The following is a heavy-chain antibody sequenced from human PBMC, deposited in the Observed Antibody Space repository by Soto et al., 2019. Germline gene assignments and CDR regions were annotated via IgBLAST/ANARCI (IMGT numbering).Heavy chain of an antibody. Sequence: GGSLRLSCAASGFTFSSYSMNWVRQAPGKGLEWVSSISSSSSYIYYADSGKGRFTISRDNAKNSLYLQMNSLRAEDTAVYYCARDKVEDYYDSSGYSPFDYWGQGTLVTVSS. D-gene: IGHD3-22*01. CDR2: ISSSSSYI. V-gene: IGHV3-21*01. CDR3: ARDKVEDYYDSSGYSPFDY. J-gene: IGHJ4*02. CDR1: GFTFSSYS.